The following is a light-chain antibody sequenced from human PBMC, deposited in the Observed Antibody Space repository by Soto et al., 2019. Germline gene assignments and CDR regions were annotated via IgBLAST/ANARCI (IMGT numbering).Light chain of an antibody. CDR1: QTISSW. V-gene: IGKV1-5*03. CDR2: KAS. CDR3: HQYDSSST. Sequence: DIQMTQSPSTLSGSVGDRVTIPCRASQTISSWLAWYQQKPGKAPKLLIYKASSLKSGVPSRFSGSGSGTEFTLTISSLQPDDFGTYYCHQYDSSSTFGQGTKVDIK. J-gene: IGKJ1*01.